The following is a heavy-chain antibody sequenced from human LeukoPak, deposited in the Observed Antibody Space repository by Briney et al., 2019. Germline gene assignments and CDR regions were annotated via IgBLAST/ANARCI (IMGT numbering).Heavy chain of an antibody. Sequence: SETLSLTCTVSGGSISSYYWSWIRQPAGKGLEWVGRIYTSGSTNYNPSLKSRVTMSVDTSKNQFSLKLSSVTAADTAVYYCARGSASSGPNYFDYWGQGTLVTVSS. D-gene: IGHD3-22*01. CDR2: IYTSGST. CDR3: ARGSASSGPNYFDY. CDR1: GGSISSYY. J-gene: IGHJ4*02. V-gene: IGHV4-4*07.